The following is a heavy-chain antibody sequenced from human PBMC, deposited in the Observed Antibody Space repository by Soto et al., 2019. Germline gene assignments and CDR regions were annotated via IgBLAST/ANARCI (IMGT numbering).Heavy chain of an antibody. CDR1: GYPLTDFY. CDR2: INPHTGDT. J-gene: IGHJ2*01. V-gene: IGHV1-2*02. D-gene: IGHD6-25*01. Sequence: QVQLVQSGAEVKKPGASVTVSCKTSGYPLTDFYIHWVRQAPGQGLEWMAWINPHTGDTNTALKFQGRVTMTRHTIINTAFMELTRLCSDDPSVYYCAREGGAAPGARREWYLDLWGRGTLVSVAS. CDR3: AREGGAAPGARREWYLDL.